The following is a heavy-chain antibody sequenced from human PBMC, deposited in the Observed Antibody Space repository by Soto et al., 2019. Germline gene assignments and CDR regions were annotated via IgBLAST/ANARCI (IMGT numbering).Heavy chain of an antibody. Sequence: EVQLLESGGGLVQPGGSLRLSCTASGFTFSKYALSWVRQAPGKGLEWVSTIDTTGEGPFYADSVRGRFTVSRDNAKNTVYMQMNSLRAEDTAVYYCANVMILRFSDWSTSDDPWGQGTLVTVSS. D-gene: IGHD3-3*01. J-gene: IGHJ5*02. V-gene: IGHV3-23*01. CDR3: ANVMILRFSDWSTSDDP. CDR2: IDTTGEGP. CDR1: GFTFSKYA.